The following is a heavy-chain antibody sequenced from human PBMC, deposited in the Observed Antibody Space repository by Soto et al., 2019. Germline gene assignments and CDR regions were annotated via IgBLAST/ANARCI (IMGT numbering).Heavy chain of an antibody. Sequence: GGSLRLSCAASGFTFDDYAMHWVRQVPGKGLEWVSGINWISGSIGYGDSVKGRFAISRDNAKNSLHLQMNSLSAEDTAFYYCVKDESINWYSGHFRHWGQGTLVTV. D-gene: IGHD6-13*01. CDR3: VKDESINWYSGHFRH. J-gene: IGHJ1*01. CDR1: GFTFDDYA. V-gene: IGHV3-9*01. CDR2: INWISGSI.